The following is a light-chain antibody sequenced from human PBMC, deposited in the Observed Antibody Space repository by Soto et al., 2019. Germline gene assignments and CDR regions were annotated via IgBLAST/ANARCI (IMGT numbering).Light chain of an antibody. CDR3: QQRSNWPPEFT. CDR1: QSVTSNY. CDR2: GAS. J-gene: IGKJ5*01. V-gene: IGKV3D-20*02. Sequence: DIVLTQSPGTLSLSPGEKATLSCRASQSVTSNYLAWYQQKPGQAPRLLINGASSRATGIPDRFSGSGSGTDFTLTISRLEPEDFAVYYCQQRSNWPPEFTFGQGTRLEIK.